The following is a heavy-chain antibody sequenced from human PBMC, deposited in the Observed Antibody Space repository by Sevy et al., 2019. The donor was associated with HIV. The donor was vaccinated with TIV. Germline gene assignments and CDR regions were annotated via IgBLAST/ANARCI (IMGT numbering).Heavy chain of an antibody. D-gene: IGHD3-22*01. CDR1: GASISSHY. CDR3: ARALRPYSFDTSTYFDY. Sequence: SETLSLTCTVSGASISSHYWSWIRQPPGKGLEWIGYIYYSGSTNYNPSLKSRVTMSVDTSKNQFSLKLRSVAAADTATYYCARALRPYSFDTSTYFDYWGQGTLVTVSS. J-gene: IGHJ4*02. V-gene: IGHV4-59*11. CDR2: IYYSGST.